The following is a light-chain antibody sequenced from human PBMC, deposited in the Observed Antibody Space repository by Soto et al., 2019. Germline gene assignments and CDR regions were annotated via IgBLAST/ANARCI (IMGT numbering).Light chain of an antibody. V-gene: IGLV2-14*03. CDR1: SSDVGAYNY. CDR2: DVN. Sequence: QSXLTQPASVSGSPGQSITIFCTGTSSDVGAYNYVSWYQQHPGKAPRLMIYDVNNRPSGVSNRFSGSKSGNTASLTISGLQAEDEADYYCSSYTSSSTYVFGTGTKVTVL. J-gene: IGLJ1*01. CDR3: SSYTSSSTYV.